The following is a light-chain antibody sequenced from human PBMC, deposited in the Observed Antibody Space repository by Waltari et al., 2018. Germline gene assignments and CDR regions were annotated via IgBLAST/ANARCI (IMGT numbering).Light chain of an antibody. CDR1: ESIATN. Sequence: EILLTQSPDTLSVSPGERVTLPCRASESIATNLAWYPQRPGQAPRLLIFHASSRATDIPAKFSGSGSGTEFTLTISSLQAEDFAVYYCQQYNNWPPSTFGQGTKVEFK. V-gene: IGKV3-15*01. CDR3: QQYNNWPPST. CDR2: HAS. J-gene: IGKJ1*01.